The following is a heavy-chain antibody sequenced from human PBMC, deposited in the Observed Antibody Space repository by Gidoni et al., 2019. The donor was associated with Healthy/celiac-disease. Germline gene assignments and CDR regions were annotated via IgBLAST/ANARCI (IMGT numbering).Heavy chain of an antibody. CDR1: GFTFSSYD. CDR3: ARYYYYGMDV. J-gene: IGHJ6*02. Sequence: EVQLVESGGGLVQPGGSLRLSCAASGFTFSSYDMHWVRQATGKGLEWVSAIGTAGDTYYPGSVKGRFTISRENAKKALYLQKNSLRAEDTAVDYCARYYYYGMDVWGQGTTVTGSS. CDR2: IGTAGDT. V-gene: IGHV3-13*01.